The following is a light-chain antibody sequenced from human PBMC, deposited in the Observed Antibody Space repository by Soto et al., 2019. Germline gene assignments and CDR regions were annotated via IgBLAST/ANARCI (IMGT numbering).Light chain of an antibody. J-gene: IGKJ1*01. Sequence: DVQMTQSPSSLSASVGDIVTITCRASQTINSYLNWYQQKPGKAPKLLIYAASSLKSGVPSRFSASGSGTDFTLTISNLQPEDFATYYCQQSYSTFKTFGQGTKVESK. V-gene: IGKV1-39*01. CDR1: QTINSY. CDR3: QQSYSTFKT. CDR2: AAS.